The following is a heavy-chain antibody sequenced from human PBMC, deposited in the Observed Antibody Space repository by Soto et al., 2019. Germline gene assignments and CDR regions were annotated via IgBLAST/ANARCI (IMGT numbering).Heavy chain of an antibody. CDR2: LSGSGGST. V-gene: IGHV3-23*01. D-gene: IGHD3-10*01. CDR3: ARGFSAGKGSPPDY. J-gene: IGHJ4*02. Sequence: EGSLRLSCAASRFSFIKYAMSWVRQAPGKGLEWVSGLSGSGGSTSSADSVKGRFAISRDNSRNTLYLQMNSLRDGDTAIYYCARGFSAGKGSPPDYWGQGSLVTVSS. CDR1: RFSFIKYA.